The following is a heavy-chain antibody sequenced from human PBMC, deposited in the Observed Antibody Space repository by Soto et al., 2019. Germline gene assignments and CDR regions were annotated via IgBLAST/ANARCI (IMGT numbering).Heavy chain of an antibody. V-gene: IGHV4-34*01. CDR3: ARSFGAAGNDAFDI. J-gene: IGHJ3*02. CDR1: GGSFSGYY. Sequence: SETLSLTCAVYGGSFSGYYWSWIRQPPGKGLEWIGEINYSGSTNYNPSLKSRVTISVDTSKNQFSLKLSSVTAADTAVYYCARSFGAAGNDAFDIWGQGTMVTVSS. D-gene: IGHD3-10*01. CDR2: INYSGST.